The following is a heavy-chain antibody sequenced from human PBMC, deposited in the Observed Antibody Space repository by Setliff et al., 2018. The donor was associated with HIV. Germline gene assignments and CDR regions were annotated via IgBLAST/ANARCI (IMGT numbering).Heavy chain of an antibody. D-gene: IGHD6-13*01. V-gene: IGHV3-23*01. CDR3: ATGAGNSPGPFFEN. CDR1: GFTFGDDA. Sequence: GGSLRLSCTGSGFTFGDDAMGWVRQAPGKGLEWVAGISGSRNTTFHADSLRGRFIASRDNSGNTLYLQMNSLILEDTAVYYCATGAGNSPGPFFENWGQGTLVTVSS. CDR2: ISGSRNTT. J-gene: IGHJ4*02.